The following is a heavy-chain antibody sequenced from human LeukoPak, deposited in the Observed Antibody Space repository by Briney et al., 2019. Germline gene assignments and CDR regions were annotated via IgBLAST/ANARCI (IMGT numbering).Heavy chain of an antibody. CDR1: GGSISSGDYY. Sequence: SETLSLTCTVSGGSISSGDYYWSCIRQPPGKGLEWIGYIYYSGSTYYNPSLKSRVTISVDTSKNQFSLKLSSVTAADTAVYYCARDYGYCSSTSCYDTFDYWGQGTLVTVSS. CDR2: IYYSGST. J-gene: IGHJ4*02. CDR3: ARDYGYCSSTSCYDTFDY. D-gene: IGHD2-2*03. V-gene: IGHV4-30-4*01.